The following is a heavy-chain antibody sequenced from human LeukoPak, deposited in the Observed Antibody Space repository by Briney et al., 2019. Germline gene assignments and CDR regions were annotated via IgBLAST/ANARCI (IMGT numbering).Heavy chain of an antibody. CDR3: TRYNNDHFDY. D-gene: IGHD1-14*01. CDR1: GFTFSGSE. Sequence: GGSLRLSRAASGFTFSGSEMNWVRQAPGKGLEWVAVIAYDGSRAFYADSVKGRFTISRDNSKNTMSVQMDDLRAEDTAVYYCTRYNNDHFDYWGQGTLVSVSS. V-gene: IGHV3-33*08. CDR2: IAYDGSRA. J-gene: IGHJ4*02.